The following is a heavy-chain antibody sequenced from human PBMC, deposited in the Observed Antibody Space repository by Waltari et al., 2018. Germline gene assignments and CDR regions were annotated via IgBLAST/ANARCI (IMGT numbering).Heavy chain of an antibody. Sequence: EAQLVESGGGLVQPGESLRLSCVASGFSFSNYWMTWVRQAPGKGLECVATIKQDGSERYYIDSVKGRFTISRDNAKHSLHLQMDSLRVEDTAMYYCARVWEGGYWGQGTLVTVSS. CDR3: ARVWEGGY. D-gene: IGHD1-26*01. V-gene: IGHV3-7*04. CDR2: IKQDGSER. CDR1: GFSFSNYW. J-gene: IGHJ4*02.